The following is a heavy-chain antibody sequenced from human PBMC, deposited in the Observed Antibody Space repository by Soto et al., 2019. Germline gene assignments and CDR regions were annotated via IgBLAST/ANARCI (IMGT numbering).Heavy chain of an antibody. D-gene: IGHD5-12*01. Sequence: GESLKISGKGSGYSFTSYCIGWVRQMPWKGLEWMGIIYPGDSDTRYSPSFQGQVTISADKSISTAYLQWSSLKASDTAMYYCARQMATITWGYYYYYGMDVWGQGPTVTV. J-gene: IGHJ6*02. CDR3: ARQMATITWGYYYYYGMDV. CDR2: IYPGDSDT. V-gene: IGHV5-51*01. CDR1: GYSFTSYC.